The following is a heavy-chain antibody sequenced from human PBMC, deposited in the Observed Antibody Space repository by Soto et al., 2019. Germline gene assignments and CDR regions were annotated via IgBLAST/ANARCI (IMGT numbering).Heavy chain of an antibody. J-gene: IGHJ4*02. Sequence: QVQLVESGGGVVQPGKSLRLSCAASGFTFSGHAMHWVRQAPGKGLEWVALTSYDGTAEYYADSTRGRFTISRDIPKSTTYLVINNVRREDTAMYYCARVATRLQSMEVLEYWGQGTLVTVPS. D-gene: IGHD2-21*02. CDR2: TSYDGTAE. CDR1: GFTFSGHA. V-gene: IGHV3-30*04. CDR3: ARVATRLQSMEVLEY.